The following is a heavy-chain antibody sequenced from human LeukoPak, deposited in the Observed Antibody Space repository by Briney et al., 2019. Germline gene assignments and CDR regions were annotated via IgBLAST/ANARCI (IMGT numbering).Heavy chain of an antibody. CDR1: GGSISSSSYY. V-gene: IGHV4-39*07. D-gene: IGHD4-23*01. Sequence: SETLSLTCTVSGGSISSSSYYWGWIRQPPGKGLEWIGSIYYSGSTYYNPSLKSRVTISVDTSKNQFSLKLSSVTAADTAVYYYASFGTVVTDYWGQGTLVTVSS. CDR2: IYYSGST. CDR3: ASFGTVVTDY. J-gene: IGHJ4*02.